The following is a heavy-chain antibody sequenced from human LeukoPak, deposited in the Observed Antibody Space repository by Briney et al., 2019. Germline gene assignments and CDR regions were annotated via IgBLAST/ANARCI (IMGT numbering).Heavy chain of an antibody. D-gene: IGHD5-18*01. CDR1: GGSISSGGYS. J-gene: IGHJ4*02. V-gene: IGHV4-30-2*01. Sequence: SETLSLTCAVSGGSISSGGYSWIWIRQPPGKGLEWIVEINHSGTTNYNPSLNSRVTISVDTSNNQFSLKLRSVNAADTAVYYCARTLTVDTATKKKYYFDYWGQGTLVTVSS. CDR2: INHSGTT. CDR3: ARTLTVDTATKKKYYFDY.